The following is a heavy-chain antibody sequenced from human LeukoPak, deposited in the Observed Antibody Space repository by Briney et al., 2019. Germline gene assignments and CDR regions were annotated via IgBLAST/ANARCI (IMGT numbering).Heavy chain of an antibody. J-gene: IGHJ4*02. CDR2: ISGSGGST. V-gene: IGHV3-23*01. D-gene: IGHD3-10*01. CDR1: GLNFNSAW. Sequence: GGSLRLSCAASGLNFNSAWMTWVRQAPGKGLEWVSAISGSGGSTYYADSVKGRFTISRDNSKNTLYLQMNSLRAEDTAVYYCANTMGYGVRGVNYWGQGTLVTVSS. CDR3: ANTMGYGVRGVNY.